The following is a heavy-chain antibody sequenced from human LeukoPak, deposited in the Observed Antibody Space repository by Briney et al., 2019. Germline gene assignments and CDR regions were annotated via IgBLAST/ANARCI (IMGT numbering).Heavy chain of an antibody. CDR1: GYSISSGYY. D-gene: IGHD1-26*01. Sequence: SETLSLTCTVSGYSISSGYYWGWIRQPPGKGLEWIGSIYHSGSTYYNPSLKSRVTISVDTSKNQFSLKLSSVTAADTAVYYCARSSGSYPGHYYYMDVWGKGTTVTVSS. J-gene: IGHJ6*03. CDR2: IYHSGST. CDR3: ARSSGSYPGHYYYMDV. V-gene: IGHV4-38-2*02.